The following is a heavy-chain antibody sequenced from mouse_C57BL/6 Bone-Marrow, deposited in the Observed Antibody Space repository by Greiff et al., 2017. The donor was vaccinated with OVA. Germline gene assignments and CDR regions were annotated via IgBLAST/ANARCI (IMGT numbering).Heavy chain of an antibody. Sequence: EVKLVESGGGLVQPGGSLKLSCAASGFTFSDSYMSCVRQTPEKRLEWVAYISNGGGSTYYPDTVKGRFTISRDNAKNTLYLQMSRLKSEDTAMYYCARHKGYDGGFAYWGQGTLVTVSA. D-gene: IGHD2-2*01. CDR2: ISNGGGST. CDR3: ARHKGYDGGFAY. J-gene: IGHJ3*01. V-gene: IGHV5-12*01. CDR1: GFTFSDSY.